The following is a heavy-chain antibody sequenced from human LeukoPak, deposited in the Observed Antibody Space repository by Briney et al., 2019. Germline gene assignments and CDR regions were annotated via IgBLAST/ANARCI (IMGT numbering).Heavy chain of an antibody. J-gene: IGHJ3*02. CDR1: GGSISSYY. Sequence: PSETLSLTCTVSGGSISSYYWSWIRQPAGKGLEWIGRIYTSGSTNYNPSLKSRVTMSVDTSKNQFSLKLSSVTAADTAVYYCARVRAGATTPDALDIWGQGTMVTVSS. V-gene: IGHV4-4*07. CDR2: IYTSGST. CDR3: ARVRAGATTPDALDI. D-gene: IGHD1-26*01.